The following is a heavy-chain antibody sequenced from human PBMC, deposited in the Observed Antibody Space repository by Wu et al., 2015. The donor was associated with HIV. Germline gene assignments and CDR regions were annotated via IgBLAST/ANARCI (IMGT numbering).Heavy chain of an antibody. J-gene: IGHJ3*01. Sequence: QVQLVQSGAEVKKPGASLKVSCKASGYTFPNYGINWVRQAPGQGLEWMGWISVYKANTNYGQKVQGRVTMTTDTSTNTAYMELRNLISDDTAVYYCARDSRTNSENYPRFWGQGTMVIVSS. CDR1: GYTFPNYG. D-gene: IGHD3-10*01. V-gene: IGHV1-18*01. CDR3: ARDSRTNSENYPRF. CDR2: ISVYKANT.